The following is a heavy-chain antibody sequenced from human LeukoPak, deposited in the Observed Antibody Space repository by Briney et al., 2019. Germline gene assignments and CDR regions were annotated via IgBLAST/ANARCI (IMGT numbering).Heavy chain of an antibody. CDR1: GFTFSSYS. V-gene: IGHV3-21*01. Sequence: PGGSLRLSCAASGFTFSSYSMNWVRQAPGKGLEWVSSISSSSSYIYYADSVKGRFSISRDNAKNSLYLQMNSLRAEDTAVYYCARDQDGYNPFDYWGQGTLVTVSS. J-gene: IGHJ4*02. CDR3: ARDQDGYNPFDY. D-gene: IGHD5-24*01. CDR2: ISSSSSYI.